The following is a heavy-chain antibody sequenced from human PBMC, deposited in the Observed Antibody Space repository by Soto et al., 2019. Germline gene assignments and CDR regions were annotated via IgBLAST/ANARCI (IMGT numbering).Heavy chain of an antibody. V-gene: IGHV4-4*07. J-gene: IGHJ4*02. CDR1: GASISNFY. Sequence: ASETLSLTCSVSGASISNFYWSWIRQSAGKGLEWIGRLYTRGTTDYNPSLKSRVTMSIDTSKNRVSLSLTSVTAADTAVYYCAKGGTYYFDSWARESWSPSPQ. CDR3: AKGGTYYFDS. CDR2: LYTRGTT. D-gene: IGHD3-16*01.